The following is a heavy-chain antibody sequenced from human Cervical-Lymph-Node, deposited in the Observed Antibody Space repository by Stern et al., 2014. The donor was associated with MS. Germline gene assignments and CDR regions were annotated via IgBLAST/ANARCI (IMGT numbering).Heavy chain of an antibody. Sequence: QVQLVESGPGLVKPSQTLSLTCTVSGGSVSTYNYYWTWIRQPAGKGLEWIGRIYASGNTNYNPSLKGRATISLDTSRNQFSLKLTSVTAADTAVYYCATSGGRRGDFRDYWGQGTLVTVSS. CDR2: IYASGNT. CDR3: ATSGGRRGDFRDY. CDR1: GGSVSTYNYY. D-gene: IGHD4-17*01. V-gene: IGHV4-61*02. J-gene: IGHJ4*02.